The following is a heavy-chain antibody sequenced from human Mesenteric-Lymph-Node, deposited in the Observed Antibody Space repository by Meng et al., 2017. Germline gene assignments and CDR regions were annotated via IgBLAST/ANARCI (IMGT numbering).Heavy chain of an antibody. CDR3: ARDTPGLLFDY. CDR1: GFTFSSYT. V-gene: IGHV3-21*01. D-gene: IGHD5-18*01. Sequence: EVQLVESGGGLVKPGGSLRRSCAASGFTFSSYTMTWVRRAPGKGLEWVSSISSSSNYIYSADSVKGRFTISRDNAKNSLYLQMNSLRAEDTAVYYCARDTPGLLFDYWGQGTLVTVSS. J-gene: IGHJ4*02. CDR2: ISSSSNYI.